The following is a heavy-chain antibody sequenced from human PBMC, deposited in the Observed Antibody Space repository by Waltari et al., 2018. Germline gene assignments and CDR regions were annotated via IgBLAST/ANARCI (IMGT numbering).Heavy chain of an antibody. J-gene: IGHJ3*02. CDR2: IIPILGIA. CDR1: GGTFSSYA. Sequence: QVQLVQSGAEVKKPGSSVKVSCKASGGTFSSYAISWVRQAPGQGLEWMGGIIPILGIANYAQKFQGRVTITADESTSTAYMELSSLRSEDTAVYYCARGGLLVAVTVTTRAFDIWGQGTMVTVSS. CDR3: ARGGLLVAVTVTTRAFDI. D-gene: IGHD4-17*01. V-gene: IGHV1-69*04.